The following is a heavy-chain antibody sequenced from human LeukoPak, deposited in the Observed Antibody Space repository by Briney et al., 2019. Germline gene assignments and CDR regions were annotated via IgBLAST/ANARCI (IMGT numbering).Heavy chain of an antibody. CDR3: ARGRRFGELSHPTYYFDY. CDR2: IYPGDSDT. Sequence: GESLKISCKGSGYTFTTYWIGWVRQMPGKGLEWMGIIYPGDSDTRYSPSFQGQVTISADKSISTAYLQWSSLKASDTAVYYCARGRRFGELSHPTYYFDYWGQGTQVTVSS. D-gene: IGHD3-10*01. J-gene: IGHJ4*02. CDR1: GYTFTTYW. V-gene: IGHV5-51*01.